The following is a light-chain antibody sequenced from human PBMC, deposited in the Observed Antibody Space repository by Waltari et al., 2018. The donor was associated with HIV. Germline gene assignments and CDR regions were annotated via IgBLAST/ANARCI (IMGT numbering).Light chain of an antibody. CDR1: TSNIGRNA. J-gene: IGLJ1*01. Sequence: QSVLTQPHSVSEAPRQRVTIPCSGSTSNIGRNAVNWYQQLPGKAPKLLIYYDDLLPSGVSDRFSGSKSGTSASLAISGLQSEDEADYYCAAWDDSLNGYVFGTGTKVTVL. V-gene: IGLV1-36*01. CDR2: YDD. CDR3: AAWDDSLNGYV.